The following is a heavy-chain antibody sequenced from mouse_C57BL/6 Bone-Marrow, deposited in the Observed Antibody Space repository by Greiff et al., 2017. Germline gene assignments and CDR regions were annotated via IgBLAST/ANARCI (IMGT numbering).Heavy chain of an antibody. CDR1: GYTFTSYW. Sequence: QVQLQQPGAELVRPGTSVKLSCKASGYTFTSYWMHWVKQRPGQGLEWIGVIDPSDSYTNYNQKFKGKATLTVDTSSSTAYMQLSSLTSEDSAVYYCAKDLLWLRRDDWGQGTTLTVSS. CDR2: IDPSDSYT. J-gene: IGHJ2*01. CDR3: AKDLLWLRRDD. D-gene: IGHD2-2*01. V-gene: IGHV1-59*01.